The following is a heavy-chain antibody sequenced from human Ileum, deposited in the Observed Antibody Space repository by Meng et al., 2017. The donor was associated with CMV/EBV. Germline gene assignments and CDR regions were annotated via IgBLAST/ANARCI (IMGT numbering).Heavy chain of an antibody. J-gene: IGHJ4*02. Sequence: GGSLRLSCVASGFTFTSRAMSWVRQPPGKRPEWVAGISGSGPATYYADSVKGRFTISRDNSNNTLLLQMNGLRGDDTAVYYCARDMGYTVTAPFDYWGQGMLVTVSS. CDR1: GFTFTSRA. V-gene: IGHV3-23*01. CDR2: ISGSGPAT. CDR3: ARDMGYTVTAPFDY. D-gene: IGHD4-11*01.